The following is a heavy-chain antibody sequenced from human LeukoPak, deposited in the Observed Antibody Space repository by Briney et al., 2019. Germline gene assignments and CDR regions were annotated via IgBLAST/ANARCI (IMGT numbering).Heavy chain of an antibody. J-gene: IGHJ5*02. V-gene: IGHV3-23*01. CDR3: ARVLLGSWDWFDP. CDR1: GFTLSSYS. CDR2: ISGSGGST. D-gene: IGHD3-10*01. Sequence: GSLRLSCAASGFTLSSYSMSWVRQAPGKGLEWVSAISGSGGSTYYADSMKGRFTISRDNSKNTLYLQMNSLRAEDTAVYYCARVLLGSWDWFDPWGQGTLVTVSS.